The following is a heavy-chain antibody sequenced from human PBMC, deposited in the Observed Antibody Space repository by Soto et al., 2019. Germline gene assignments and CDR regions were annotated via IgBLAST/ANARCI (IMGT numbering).Heavy chain of an antibody. CDR2: ISGSSSGT. V-gene: IGHV3-23*01. D-gene: IGHD6-19*01. CDR3: AKDRSENFWVYYYDMDV. CDR1: GFNFGAYA. J-gene: IGHJ6*02. Sequence: EARLLESGGGLIQPGGALRLSCEASGFNFGAYAMSWVRQAPGKGLEWVSGISGSSSGTYYTDSVKGRFTISRDNSKNTVYLQMNSLRGEDTAVYYCAKDRSENFWVYYYDMDVWGQGTAVTVSS.